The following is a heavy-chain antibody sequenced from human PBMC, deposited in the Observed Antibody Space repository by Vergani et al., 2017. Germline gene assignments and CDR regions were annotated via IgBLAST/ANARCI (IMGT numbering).Heavy chain of an antibody. Sequence: QLQLQESGPRLVKPSETLSLTCSLSGMSISNNNYYWGWIRQPPGKGLEWIGSMDYSGSTPDNPSLESRISISFETPKNQFSLRLTSVTAADTAVYYCACKRGACRAAYCHSYDFWGPGTLVGVSS. CDR2: MDYSGST. J-gene: IGHJ4*02. V-gene: IGHV4-39*01. CDR1: GMSISNNNYY. CDR3: ACKRGACRAAYCHSYDF. D-gene: IGHD2-15*01.